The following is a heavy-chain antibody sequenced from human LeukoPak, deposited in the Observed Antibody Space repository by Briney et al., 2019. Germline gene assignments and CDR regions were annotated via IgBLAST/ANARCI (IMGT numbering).Heavy chain of an antibody. CDR1: GGSISSYY. Sequence: SETLSLTCTVSGGSISSYYWSWIRQPPGKGPEWIGYIYYSGSTNYNPSLESRVTISVDTSKNQYSLKLTSVTAADTAVYYCSRENGAFSPFGYWGQGYLVTVLS. CDR3: SRENGAFSPFGY. J-gene: IGHJ4*02. CDR2: IYYSGST. V-gene: IGHV4-59*12. D-gene: IGHD2-8*01.